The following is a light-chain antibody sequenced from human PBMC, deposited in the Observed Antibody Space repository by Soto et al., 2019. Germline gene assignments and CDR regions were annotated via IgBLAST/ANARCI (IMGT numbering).Light chain of an antibody. Sequence: EIVMTQSPATLSVSPGERATRACRAGQSVSSNLAWYQQKPGQAPTLLIYGASARATGIPVRFSGSRSGTEFTLTISSPQSEDFAVYYCQHYNNWPFTFGQGTKLEIK. J-gene: IGKJ2*01. V-gene: IGKV3-15*01. CDR1: QSVSSN. CDR2: GAS. CDR3: QHYNNWPFT.